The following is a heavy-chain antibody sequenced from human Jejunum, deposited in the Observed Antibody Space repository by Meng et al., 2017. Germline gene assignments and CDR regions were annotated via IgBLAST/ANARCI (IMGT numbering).Heavy chain of an antibody. CDR3: ARGHYYDSDGYSNYYYTLDV. J-gene: IGHJ6*02. CDR1: EFTFSAYA. D-gene: IGHD3-22*01. CDR2: IRAGTHNT. Sequence: GGSLRLSCEVSEFTFSAYAVTWVRQAPGKGLEWVSSIRAGTHNTDYADSVKGRFTISRDNAKNSLFLQMNSLRGDDTAVYYCARGHYYDSDGYSNYYYTLDVWGQGTTVTVSS. V-gene: IGHV3-21*01.